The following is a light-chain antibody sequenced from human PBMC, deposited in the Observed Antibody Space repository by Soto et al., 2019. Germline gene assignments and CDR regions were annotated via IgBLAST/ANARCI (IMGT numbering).Light chain of an antibody. CDR2: AAS. Sequence: DIQMTQSPSSLSASVGDRVTITCRASESINRHLNWYQQQPGKAPKLLIYAASSLQNGVPSRFRGGGSGTDFTLIITNLQPEDFATYYCQQSYTAPSLTFGQGTRLEIK. CDR3: QQSYTAPSLT. CDR1: ESINRH. J-gene: IGKJ5*01. V-gene: IGKV1-39*01.